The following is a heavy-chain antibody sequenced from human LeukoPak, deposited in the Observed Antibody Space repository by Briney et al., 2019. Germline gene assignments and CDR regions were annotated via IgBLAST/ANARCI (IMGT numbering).Heavy chain of an antibody. CDR3: ARSHASYSSSWLFSYYFDY. V-gene: IGHV3-74*01. CDR1: GFTFSSYF. CDR2: INNDGSST. Sequence: GESLRLSCAASGFTFSSYFMHWVRQAPGEGLVWVSRINNDGSSTRYADSVRGRFTISRDNTKNTLYLQMNSLRAEDTAVYFCARSHASYSSSWLFSYYFDYWGQGALVTVSS. D-gene: IGHD6-13*01. J-gene: IGHJ4*02.